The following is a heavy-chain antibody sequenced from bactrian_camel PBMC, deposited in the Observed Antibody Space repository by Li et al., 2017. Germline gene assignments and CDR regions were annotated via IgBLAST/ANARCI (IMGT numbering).Heavy chain of an antibody. Sequence: HVQLVESGGGSVQAGGSLRLSCAGSGYTIRRNTMGWYRQVPGKEREAVACIYIGPYTHQGATAYAAAVKRRFTIFRDSAKNAVNLQMDKLTPEDTAMYYCAVSLWSGSWCKTMTLGEYNYWGQGTQVTVS. D-gene: IGHD3*01. J-gene: IGHJ4*01. CDR2: IYIGPYTHQGAT. CDR3: AVSLWSGSWCKTMTLGEYNY. V-gene: IGHV3S9*01. CDR1: GYTIRRNT.